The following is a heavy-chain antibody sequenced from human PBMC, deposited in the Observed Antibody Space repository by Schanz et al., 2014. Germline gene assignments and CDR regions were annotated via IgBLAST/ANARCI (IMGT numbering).Heavy chain of an antibody. CDR2: VIPILGVT. V-gene: IGHV1-69*04. D-gene: IGHD5-18*01. Sequence: QVQLVQSGDEVKKPGASVKVSCKASGYTFTSYGISWVRQAPGQGLEWMGRVIPILGVTHYAQKFQGRVTITADKSTSTASMELSSLRSEDTAVYYCVRGPSQGYSDGHNIGAYYYGMDVGGQGTTVTVSS. J-gene: IGHJ6*02. CDR3: VRGPSQGYSDGHNIGAYYYGMDV. CDR1: GYTFTSYG.